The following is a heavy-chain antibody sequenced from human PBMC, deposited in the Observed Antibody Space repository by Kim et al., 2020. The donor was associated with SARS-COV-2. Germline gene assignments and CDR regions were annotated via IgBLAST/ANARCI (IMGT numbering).Heavy chain of an antibody. V-gene: IGHV4-39*01. D-gene: IGHD3-3*01. J-gene: IGHJ4*02. CDR3: ARLSLFWSGYGFYPDY. Sequence: SLKSRVPISVDTSKNQFSLKLSSVTAADTAVYYCARLSLFWSGYGFYPDYWGQGTLVTVSS.